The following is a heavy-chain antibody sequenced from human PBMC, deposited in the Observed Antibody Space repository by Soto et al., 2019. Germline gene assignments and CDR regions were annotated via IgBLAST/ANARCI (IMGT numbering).Heavy chain of an antibody. CDR1: RHTFTSYY. CDR3: ARRRHYWLQGSPYMDV. V-gene: IGHV1-8*01. Sequence: GASVKVCCKASRHTFTSYYINWVRQATGQGLEWMGWMNPNSGNTGYAQKFQGRVTMTRNTSISTAYMELSSLRSEDTAVYYCARRRHYWLQGSPYMDVWGKGTTVTVSS. CDR2: MNPNSGNT. D-gene: IGHD2-8*02. J-gene: IGHJ6*03.